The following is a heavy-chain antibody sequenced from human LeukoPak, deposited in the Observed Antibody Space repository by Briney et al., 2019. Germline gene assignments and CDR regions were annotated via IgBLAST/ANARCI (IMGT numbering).Heavy chain of an antibody. CDR2: IYYSGST. Sequence: PSETLSLTCTVSGGSISSGGYYWSWVRQHPGTGLEWIGYIYYSGSTYYNPSLKSRVTISVDTSKNQFSLRLSSVAAADTAVYYCAREGNPEVDWGQGTLVTVSS. J-gene: IGHJ4*02. D-gene: IGHD4-23*01. CDR1: GGSISSGGYY. CDR3: AREGNPEVD. V-gene: IGHV4-31*03.